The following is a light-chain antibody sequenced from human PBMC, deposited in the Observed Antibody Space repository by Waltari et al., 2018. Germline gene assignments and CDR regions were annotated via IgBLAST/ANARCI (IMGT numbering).Light chain of an antibody. CDR2: DAS. J-gene: IGKJ3*01. CDR3: QHRGHWPPEAT. Sequence: EIVLTQSPATLSLSPGERATLSCRASQSFTNPLAWYQQKPGQSPRLLIYDASNRATGIPARFSGSVSGTDFTLTISSLGPEDFAVYYCQHRGHWPPEATFGPGTKVDIK. V-gene: IGKV3-11*01. CDR1: QSFTNP.